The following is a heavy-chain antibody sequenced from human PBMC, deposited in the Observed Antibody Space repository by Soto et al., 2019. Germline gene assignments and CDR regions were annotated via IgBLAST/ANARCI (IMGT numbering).Heavy chain of an antibody. Sequence: EVQLVESGGGLVKPGGYLSLSCAASGFTFSRYSMNWVRQAPGKGLEWVSSISSSSSYIYYADSVKGRFTISRDNAKNSLYLQMNRLRAEDTAVYYCAREAYDSSGYDYYFDYWCQGPLVTVSS. D-gene: IGHD3-22*01. CDR1: GFTFSRYS. V-gene: IGHV3-21*01. CDR2: ISSSSSYI. CDR3: AREAYDSSGYDYYFDY. J-gene: IGHJ4*02.